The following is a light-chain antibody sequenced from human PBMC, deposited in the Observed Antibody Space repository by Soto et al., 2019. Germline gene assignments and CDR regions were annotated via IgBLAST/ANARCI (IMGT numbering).Light chain of an antibody. CDR1: QGISTL. CDR2: DAS. Sequence: AIQLTQSPSSLSASVGDRVTITCRAGQGISTLFAWYQQKPGKAPKLLIYDASTLESGVPSRFSGSGSGTDFDLTISSLQPEDFATYCCRQFFEYPRACGGGTKVDIK. J-gene: IGKJ4*01. V-gene: IGKV1D-13*01. CDR3: RQFFEYPRA.